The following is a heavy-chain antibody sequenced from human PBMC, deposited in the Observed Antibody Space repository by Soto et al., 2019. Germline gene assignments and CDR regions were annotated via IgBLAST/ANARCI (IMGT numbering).Heavy chain of an antibody. CDR2: IYWDDDK. V-gene: IGHV2-5*02. J-gene: IGHJ6*02. CDR1: GFSLSTSGVG. D-gene: IGHD3-10*01. Sequence: QITLKESGPTLVKPTQTLTMTCTFSGFSLSTSGVGVGWIRQPQGKALEWLALIYWDDDKRYSPSLKSRLTITKDPTKNQVVLTMTTMDPVDTATYYCAHLDMVLGVSGMDVWGQGTTVTVSS. CDR3: AHLDMVLGVSGMDV.